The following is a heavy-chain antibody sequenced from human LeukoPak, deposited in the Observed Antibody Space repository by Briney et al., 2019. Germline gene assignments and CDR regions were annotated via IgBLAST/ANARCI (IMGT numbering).Heavy chain of an antibody. CDR2: IYYSGGT. V-gene: IGHV4-59*01. CDR3: ARGAAAPYYFDY. D-gene: IGHD6-13*01. J-gene: IGHJ4*02. CDR1: GGSFSGYY. Sequence: SETLSLTCAVYGGSFSGYYWSWIRQPPGKGLEWIGYIYYSGGTNYNPSLKSRVTISVDTSKNQFSLKLSSVTAADTAVYYCARGAAAPYYFDYWGQGTLVTVSS.